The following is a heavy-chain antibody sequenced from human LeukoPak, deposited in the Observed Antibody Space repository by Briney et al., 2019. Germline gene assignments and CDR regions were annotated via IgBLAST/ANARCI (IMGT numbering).Heavy chain of an antibody. V-gene: IGHV3-74*01. D-gene: IGHD3-22*01. CDR2: INIDGRIT. CDR3: AKDWKYYYDSSSYYYFDY. Sequence: GGSLRLSCAASGFSFSSYWMHWVRQAPGKGPVWVSRINIDGRITDYADSVKGRFTISRDNAKKTLYLQMNSLRAEDTAVYFCAKDWKYYYDSSSYYYFDYWGQGTLVTVSS. CDR1: GFSFSSYW. J-gene: IGHJ4*02.